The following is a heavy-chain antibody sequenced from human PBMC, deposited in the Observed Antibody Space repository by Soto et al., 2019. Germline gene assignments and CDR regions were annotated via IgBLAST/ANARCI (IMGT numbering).Heavy chain of an antibody. Sequence: QLQLQESGSGLVRPSQTLSLTCAVSGGSISSGGYSWNWIRQSPGKGLEWIGYIYHSGSTLYNPTLXSXLTISVDKSKNQFSLRLYSVTAADTAVYYCARDQLEGNWFDPWGQGTLVTVSS. CDR2: IYHSGST. CDR3: ARDQLEGNWFDP. CDR1: GGSISSGGYS. V-gene: IGHV4-30-2*06. J-gene: IGHJ5*02. D-gene: IGHD1-1*01.